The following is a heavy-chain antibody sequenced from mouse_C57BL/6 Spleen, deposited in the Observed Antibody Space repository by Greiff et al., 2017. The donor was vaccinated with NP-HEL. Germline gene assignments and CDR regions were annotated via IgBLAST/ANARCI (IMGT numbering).Heavy chain of an antibody. J-gene: IGHJ1*03. V-gene: IGHV8-5*01. CDR3: ALYDYDGYFDV. D-gene: IGHD2-4*01. Sequence: QVTLKVSGPGILQPSQTLSLTCSFSGFSLSTSNMGIGWLRQPSGMGLEWLAHIWWNDDKYYNPSLTSRPTISKDTSNNQVFLTITRVDTADTATYYFALYDYDGYFDVWGTGTTVTVSS. CDR2: IWWNDDK. CDR1: GFSLSTSNMG.